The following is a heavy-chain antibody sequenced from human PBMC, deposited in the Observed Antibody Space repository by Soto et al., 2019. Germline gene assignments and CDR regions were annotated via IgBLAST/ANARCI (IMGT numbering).Heavy chain of an antibody. Sequence: SETLSLTCTVSGGSISSSSYYWGWIRQPPGKGLEWIGSIYYSGSTYYNPSLKSRVTISVDTSKNQFSLKLSSVTAADTAVYYCARYPNLGYFIGDTCSPDIDYWGQGTLLTVSS. D-gene: IGHD2-15*01. CDR1: GGSISSSSYY. J-gene: IGHJ4*02. CDR3: ARYPNLGYFIGDTCSPDIDY. CDR2: IYYSGST. V-gene: IGHV4-39*01.